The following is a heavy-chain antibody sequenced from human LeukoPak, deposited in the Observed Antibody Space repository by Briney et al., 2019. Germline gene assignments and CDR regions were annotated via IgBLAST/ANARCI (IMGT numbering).Heavy chain of an antibody. V-gene: IGHV4-34*01. Sequence: SETLSLTCAVYGGSFSGYYWSWIRQPPGKGLEWIGEINHSGSTNYNPSLKSRVTISVDTSKNQFSLKLSSVTAADTAVYYCARGRDYVWGSYRYTEFDYWGQGTLVTVPS. CDR2: INHSGST. CDR1: GGSFSGYY. J-gene: IGHJ4*02. D-gene: IGHD3-16*02. CDR3: ARGRDYVWGSYRYTEFDY.